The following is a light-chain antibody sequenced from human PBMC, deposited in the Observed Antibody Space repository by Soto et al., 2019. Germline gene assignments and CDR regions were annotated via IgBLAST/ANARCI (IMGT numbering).Light chain of an antibody. CDR2: AAS. Sequence: DIQMSQSPSTLSGSVGDRVTITCRASQGISSWLAWYQQKPGKAPKLLIYAASSLQSGVPSRFSGSGSGTEFTLTISSLQPEDFATYYCLQHNSYPLTFGQGTRVDIK. J-gene: IGKJ1*01. CDR1: QGISSW. V-gene: IGKV1-17*01. CDR3: LQHNSYPLT.